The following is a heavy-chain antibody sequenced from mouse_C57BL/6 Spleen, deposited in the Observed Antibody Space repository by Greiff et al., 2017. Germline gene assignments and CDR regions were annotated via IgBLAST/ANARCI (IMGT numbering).Heavy chain of an antibody. V-gene: IGHV1-54*01. D-gene: IGHD1-1*01. J-gene: IGHJ2*01. CDR2: INPGSGGT. CDR3: ARSGLLRGGYFGY. Sequence: QVQLQQSGAELVRPGTSVQVSCKASGYAFTNYLIEWVKQRPGQGLEWIGVINPGSGGTNYNEKFKGKATLTADKSSSTAYMQLSSLTSEDSAVYYCARSGLLRGGYFGYWGQGTTLTVSS. CDR1: GYAFTNYL.